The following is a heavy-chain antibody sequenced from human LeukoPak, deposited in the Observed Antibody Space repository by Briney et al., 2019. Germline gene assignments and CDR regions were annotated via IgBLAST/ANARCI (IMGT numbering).Heavy chain of an antibody. Sequence: ASVKVSCKASGYTFASYGISWVRQAPGQGLEWMGWISAYNGNTNYAQKLQGRVTMTTDTSTSTAYMELSNLRSEDTAVYYCAREYDSIYFQHWGQGTLVTVSS. J-gene: IGHJ1*01. CDR1: GYTFASYG. V-gene: IGHV1-18*01. CDR3: AREYDSIYFQH. D-gene: IGHD3-22*01. CDR2: ISAYNGNT.